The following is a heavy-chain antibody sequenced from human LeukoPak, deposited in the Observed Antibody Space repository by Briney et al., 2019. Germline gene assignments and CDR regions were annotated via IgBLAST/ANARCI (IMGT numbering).Heavy chain of an antibody. CDR1: GGTFSSYA. CDR2: IIPILGIA. D-gene: IGHD6-19*01. V-gene: IGHV1-69*04. J-gene: IGHJ4*02. Sequence: ASVTVSCKASGGTFSSYAISWVRQAPGQGLEWMGRIIPILGIANYAQKFQGRVTITADKSTSTAYMELSSLRSEDTAVYYCARDLGAGTFVFDYWGQGTLVTVSS. CDR3: ARDLGAGTFVFDY.